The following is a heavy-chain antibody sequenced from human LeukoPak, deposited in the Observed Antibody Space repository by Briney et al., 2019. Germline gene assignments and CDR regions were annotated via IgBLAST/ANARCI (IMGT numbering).Heavy chain of an antibody. CDR2: INHSGST. Sequence: SETLSLTCAVYGGSFSGYYWSWIRQPPGKGLEWIGEINHSGSTNYNPSLKSRVTISVDTSKNQFSLKLSSVTAADTAVYYCARVRAMIVVAVDYWAREPWSPSPQ. J-gene: IGHJ4*02. CDR3: ARVRAMIVVAVDY. V-gene: IGHV4-34*01. D-gene: IGHD3-22*01. CDR1: GGSFSGYY.